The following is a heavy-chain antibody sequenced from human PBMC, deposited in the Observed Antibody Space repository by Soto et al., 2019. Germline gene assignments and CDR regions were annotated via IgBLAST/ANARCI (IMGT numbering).Heavy chain of an antibody. Sequence: QVQLVESGGGVVQPGRSLRVSCAASGFTFSSHAMHWVRQAPGKGLEWVAVISFDGSNKYYADSVKGRFTISRDNSKNTLYLQMNSLRAEDTAVYYCARDRVVAGIGDTDFCGQGTLVTVSS. J-gene: IGHJ4*02. CDR2: ISFDGSNK. D-gene: IGHD6-19*01. V-gene: IGHV3-30*04. CDR3: ARDRVVAGIGDTDF. CDR1: GFTFSSHA.